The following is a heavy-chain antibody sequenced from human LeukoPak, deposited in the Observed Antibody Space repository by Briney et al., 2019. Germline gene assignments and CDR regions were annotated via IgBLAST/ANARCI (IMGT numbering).Heavy chain of an antibody. CDR3: AADHDGIRNPWGY. Sequence: GASVKVSCKASGYTFTSYDINWVRQATGQGLEWMGWMNPNSGNTGYAQKFQERVTITRDMSTSTAYMELSSLRSEDTAVYYCAADHDGIRNPWGYWGQGTLVTVSS. D-gene: IGHD1-1*01. CDR1: GYTFTSYD. CDR2: MNPNSGNT. V-gene: IGHV1-8*01. J-gene: IGHJ4*02.